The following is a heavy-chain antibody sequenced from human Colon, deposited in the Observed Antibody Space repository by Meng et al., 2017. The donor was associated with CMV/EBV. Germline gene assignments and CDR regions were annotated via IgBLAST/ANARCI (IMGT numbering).Heavy chain of an antibody. CDR1: GFTVSSNY. CDR2: IKQNGRET. D-gene: IGHD3-3*01. J-gene: IGHJ4*02. CDR3: ARDPFQAHLLDDFLDS. Sequence: GESLKISCAASGFTVSSNYMSWVRQAPGKGLEWVANIKQNGRETSYADSVKGRFSISRDDAKNSLFLQMNSLRPEDTAVYYCARDPFQAHLLDDFLDSWGQGTLVTVSS. V-gene: IGHV3-7*01.